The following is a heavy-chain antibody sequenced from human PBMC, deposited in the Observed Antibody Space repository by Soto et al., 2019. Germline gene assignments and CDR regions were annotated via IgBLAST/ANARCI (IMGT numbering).Heavy chain of an antibody. CDR3: TRGGGSYPYFNAMDV. V-gene: IGHV3-72*01. Sequence: GGSLRLSCAASGFTFSDHFMDWVRQAPGKGLELVGRCRNKADSYTTEYAASVKGRFTISRDDSKNSLYLQMNSLKTEDTAVYYCTRGGGSYPYFNAMDVWGQGTTVTVSS. CDR2: CRNKADSYTT. D-gene: IGHD1-26*01. J-gene: IGHJ6*02. CDR1: GFTFSDHF.